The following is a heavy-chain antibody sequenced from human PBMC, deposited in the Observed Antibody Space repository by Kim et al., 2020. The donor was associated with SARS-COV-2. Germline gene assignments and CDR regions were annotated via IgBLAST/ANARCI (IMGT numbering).Heavy chain of an antibody. V-gene: IGHV4-31*03. CDR3: ARHSRVYGDDGNWFDP. CDR2: IYYSGRT. CDR1: GGSINSAGYY. Sequence: SETLSLTCTVSGGSINSAGYYWSWIRQHPGKGLEWFGYIYYSGRTYYNPALKSRLSISVDTSKNQFSLNLSSVTAADTAVYYCARHSRVYGDDGNWFDP. J-gene: IGHJ5*02. D-gene: IGHD4-17*01.